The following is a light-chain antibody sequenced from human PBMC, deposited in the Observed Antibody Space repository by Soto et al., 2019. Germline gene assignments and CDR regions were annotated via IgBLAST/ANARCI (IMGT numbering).Light chain of an antibody. V-gene: IGLV2-14*01. J-gene: IGLJ2*01. CDR3: CSYAGTYVV. CDR2: EVT. Sequence: QSALTQPASVSGSPGQSITISCTGTSSDVGAYNYVSWYQHHPGKAPKLMIYEVTNRPSGVSNRFSGSKSGNTASLTISGLQAEDEADYYCCSYAGTYVVFGGGTKLTVL. CDR1: SSDVGAYNY.